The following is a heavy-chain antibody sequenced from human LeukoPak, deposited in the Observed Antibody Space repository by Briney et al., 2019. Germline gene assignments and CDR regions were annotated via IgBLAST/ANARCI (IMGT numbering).Heavy chain of an antibody. CDR3: ARGGITMVQGVIIG. D-gene: IGHD3-10*01. J-gene: IGHJ4*02. V-gene: IGHV3-21*01. CDR2: ISSSSSYI. CDR1: GFTFSSYS. Sequence: GGSLRLSCAASGFTFSSYSMNWVRQAPGKGLEWVSSISSSSSYIYYADSVKGRFTISRDNAKNSLYLQMNSLRAEDTVVYYCARGGITMVQGVIIGWGQGTLVTVSS.